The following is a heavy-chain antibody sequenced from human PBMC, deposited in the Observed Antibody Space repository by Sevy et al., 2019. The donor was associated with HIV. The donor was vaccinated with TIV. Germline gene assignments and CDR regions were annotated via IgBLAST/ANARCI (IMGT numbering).Heavy chain of an antibody. CDR3: AGLVVVAALPID. V-gene: IGHV3-30-3*01. CDR2: ISYDGSNK. J-gene: IGHJ4*02. Sequence: GGSLRLSCAASGFTFSSYAMHWVRQAPGKGLEWVAVISYDGSNKYYADSVKGRFTISRDNSKKTLYLQMNSLRAEDTAVYYCAGLVVVAALPIDWGQGTLVTVSS. CDR1: GFTFSSYA. D-gene: IGHD2-15*01.